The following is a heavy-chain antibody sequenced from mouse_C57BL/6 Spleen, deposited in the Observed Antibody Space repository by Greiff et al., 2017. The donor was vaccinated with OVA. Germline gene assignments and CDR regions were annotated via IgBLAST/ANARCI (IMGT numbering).Heavy chain of an antibody. Sequence: EVQLVESEGGLVQPGSSMKLSCTASGFTFSDYYMAWVRQVPEKGLEWVANINYDGSSTYYLDSLKSRFIISRDNAKNILYLQMSSLKSEDTATYYCARDGSSAGWYFDVWGTGTTVTVSS. CDR2: INYDGSST. CDR3: ARDGSSAGWYFDV. V-gene: IGHV5-16*01. CDR1: GFTFSDYY. J-gene: IGHJ1*03. D-gene: IGHD1-1*01.